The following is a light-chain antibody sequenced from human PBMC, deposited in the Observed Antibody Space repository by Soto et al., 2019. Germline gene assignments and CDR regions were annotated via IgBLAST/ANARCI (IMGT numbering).Light chain of an antibody. CDR3: QQYGNSPWT. CDR2: GAS. V-gene: IGKV3-20*01. J-gene: IGKJ1*01. CDR1: QSVSTY. Sequence: TQSPGTLSVSPGERATLSCRASQSVSTYLAWNQQKPGQAPRLLIYGASSRATGIPDRFSGSGSGTDFTLTISRLEPEDFAVYYCQQYGNSPWTFGQGTKVDIK.